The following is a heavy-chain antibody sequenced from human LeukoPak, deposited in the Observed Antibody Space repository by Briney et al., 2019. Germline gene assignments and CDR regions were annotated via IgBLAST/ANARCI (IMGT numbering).Heavy chain of an antibody. V-gene: IGHV4-59*01. Sequence: SETLSLTCTVSGGSISSYYWSWIRQPPGKGLEWIGYIYYSGSTNYNPSLKSRVTISVDTSKNQFSLKLSSVTAADTAVYYCARVTSGPLCYYYYGMDVWGQGTTVTVSS. D-gene: IGHD2-15*01. CDR2: IYYSGST. J-gene: IGHJ6*02. CDR1: GGSISSYY. CDR3: ARVTSGPLCYYYYGMDV.